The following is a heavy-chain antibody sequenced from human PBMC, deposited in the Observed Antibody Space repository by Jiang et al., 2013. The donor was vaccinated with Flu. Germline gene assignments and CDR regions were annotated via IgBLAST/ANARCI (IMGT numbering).Heavy chain of an antibody. V-gene: IGHV4-34*01. CDR1: GGSFSGYY. CDR2: INHSGST. CDR3: ASNRAAGTIDY. Sequence: LLKPSETLSLTCAVYGGSFSGYYWSWIRQPPGKGLEWIGEINHSGSTNYNPSLKSRVTISVDTSKNQFSLKLSSVTAAGTAVYYCASNRAAGTIDYWGQGTLVTVSS. J-gene: IGHJ4*02. D-gene: IGHD6-13*01.